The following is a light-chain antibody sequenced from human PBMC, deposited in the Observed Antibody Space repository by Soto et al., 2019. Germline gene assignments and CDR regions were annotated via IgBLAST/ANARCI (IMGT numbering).Light chain of an antibody. CDR3: SSYAGYSTSVV. V-gene: IGLV2-23*01. J-gene: IGLJ2*01. CDR2: EAN. CDR1: SSDVGSYNL. Sequence: QSALTQPASVSGSPGQSITISCTGTSSDVGSYNLVSWYQQHPGKAPKLMIYEANKRPSGVSDRFSGSKSGNTASLTISGLQAEDEAEDYCSSYAGYSTSVVFGGGTQLTVL.